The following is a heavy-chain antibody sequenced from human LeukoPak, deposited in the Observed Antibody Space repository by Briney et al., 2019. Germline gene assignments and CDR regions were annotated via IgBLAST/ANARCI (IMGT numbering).Heavy chain of an antibody. CDR3: ARDACSSTSCFNWFDP. J-gene: IGHJ5*02. V-gene: IGHV4-30-4*01. CDR2: IYYSGST. CDR1: GGSISSGDYY. Sequence: SETLSLTCTVSGGSISSGDYYWSWIRQPPGKGLEWIGYIYYSGSTHYNPSLKSRVTISVDTSKNQFSLKLSSVTAADTAVYYCARDACSSTSCFNWFDPWGQGTLVTVSS. D-gene: IGHD2-2*01.